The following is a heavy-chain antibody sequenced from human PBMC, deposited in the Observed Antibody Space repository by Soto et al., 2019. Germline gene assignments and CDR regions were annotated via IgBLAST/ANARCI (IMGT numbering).Heavy chain of an antibody. D-gene: IGHD2-21*02. Sequence: GASVKVSCKASGYSLISYGISWVRQAPVQGLEWMGGINTYNGYTNYARNLQGRLTMTRDTSTNTAYMELGSLRSDDTAVYYCARYCGGGCQKGLPAYWGQGTLVTVSS. V-gene: IGHV1-18*01. J-gene: IGHJ4*02. CDR2: INTYNGYT. CDR3: ARYCGGGCQKGLPAY. CDR1: GYSLISYG.